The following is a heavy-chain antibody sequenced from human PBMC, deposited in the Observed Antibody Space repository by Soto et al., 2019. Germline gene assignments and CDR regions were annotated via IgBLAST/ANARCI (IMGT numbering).Heavy chain of an antibody. CDR2: INHSGST. J-gene: IGHJ4*02. Sequence: PSETLSLTCAVYGGSFSGYYWSWIRQPPGKGLEWIGEINHSGSTNYNPSLKSRVTISVDTSKNQFSLKLSSVTAADTAVYYCARDDIVATISDSNFDYWGQGTLVTVSS. V-gene: IGHV4-34*01. CDR3: ARDDIVATISDSNFDY. CDR1: GGSFSGYY. D-gene: IGHD5-12*01.